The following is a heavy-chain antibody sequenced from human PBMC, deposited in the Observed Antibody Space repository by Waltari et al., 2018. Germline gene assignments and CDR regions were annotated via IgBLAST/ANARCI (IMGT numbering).Heavy chain of an antibody. Sequence: EVQLVESGGGLVQPGRSLRLSCAASGFTFDDYAMHWVRQAPGKGLEWVSGSSWNSGSIGYADSVKGRFTIARDNSKNTLYLQMNSLRAEDTAVYYCARDVSIAAGGTDYWGQGTLVTVSS. CDR1: GFTFDDYA. V-gene: IGHV3-9*01. D-gene: IGHD6-13*01. J-gene: IGHJ4*02. CDR2: SSWNSGSI. CDR3: ARDVSIAAGGTDY.